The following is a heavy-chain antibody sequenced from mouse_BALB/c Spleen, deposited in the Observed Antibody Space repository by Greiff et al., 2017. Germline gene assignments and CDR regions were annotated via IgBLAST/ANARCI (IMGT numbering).Heavy chain of an antibody. CDR1: GFTFSSFG. CDR2: ISSGSSTI. J-gene: IGHJ4*01. Sequence: EVQLVESGGGLVQPGGSRKLSCAASGFTFSSFGMHWVRQAPEKGLEWVAYISSGSSTIYYADTVKGRFTISRDNPKNTLFLQMTSLRSEDTAMYYCARGSYGNYDYAMDYWGQGTSVTVSS. CDR3: ARGSYGNYDYAMDY. V-gene: IGHV5-17*02. D-gene: IGHD2-1*01.